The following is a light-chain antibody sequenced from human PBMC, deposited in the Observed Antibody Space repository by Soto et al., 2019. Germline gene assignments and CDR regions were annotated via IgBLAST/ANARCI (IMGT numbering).Light chain of an antibody. CDR3: SSYTSSSLRV. CDR2: EVS. J-gene: IGLJ1*01. Sequence: QSVLTQPASVSGSPGQSITISCTGTSSDVGGYNYVSWYQQHPGKAPKLMIYEVSNRPSGVSNRFSGSKSGNTASLTISGLQAEDEADYYCSSYTSSSLRVFGTGTRSPS. CDR1: SSDVGGYNY. V-gene: IGLV2-14*01.